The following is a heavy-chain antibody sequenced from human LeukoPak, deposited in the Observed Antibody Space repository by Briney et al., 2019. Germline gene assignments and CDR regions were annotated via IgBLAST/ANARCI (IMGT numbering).Heavy chain of an antibody. V-gene: IGHV1-46*01. CDR2: INPSGGST. CDR3: ARDRGLLWFGELSFDP. Sequence: ASVKVSCKASGYTFISYYMHWVRQAPGQGLEWMGIINPSGGSTSYAQKFQGRVTMTRDTSTSTVYMELSSLRSEDTAVYYCARDRGLLWFGELSFDPWGQGTLVTVSS. D-gene: IGHD3-10*01. J-gene: IGHJ5*02. CDR1: GYTFISYY.